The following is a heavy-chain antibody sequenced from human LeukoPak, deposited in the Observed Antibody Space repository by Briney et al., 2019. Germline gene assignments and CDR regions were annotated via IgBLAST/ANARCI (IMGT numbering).Heavy chain of an antibody. D-gene: IGHD5-18*01. CDR1: GFTVSSYY. CDR3: ARAIDTAMATGWFGP. CDR2: IYTSGST. Sequence: GSLRLSCAASGFTVSSYYWSWIRQPAGKGLEWIGRIYTSGSTNYNPSLKSRVTMSVDTSKNQFSLKLSSVTAADTAVYYCARAIDTAMATGWFGPWGQGTLVTVSS. V-gene: IGHV4-4*07. J-gene: IGHJ5*02.